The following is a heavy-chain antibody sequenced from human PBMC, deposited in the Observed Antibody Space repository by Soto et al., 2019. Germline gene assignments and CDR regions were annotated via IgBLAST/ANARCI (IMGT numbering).Heavy chain of an antibody. CDR2: TSFSGYT. V-gene: IGHV4-30-4*01. CDR1: GESVSSGDSY. CDR3: VRGGNPYHYATSGPGTFDK. J-gene: IGHJ4*02. Sequence: QVQLQESGPGLVKPSQTLSLTCSVSGESVSSGDSYWSWIRQPPGKALEWIGYTSFSGYTSYSPSLKSRVTISVDMSKSQFSLRLTSVTAADTAVYYCVRGGNPYHYATSGPGTFDKWGQGTLVSVSS. D-gene: IGHD1-26*01.